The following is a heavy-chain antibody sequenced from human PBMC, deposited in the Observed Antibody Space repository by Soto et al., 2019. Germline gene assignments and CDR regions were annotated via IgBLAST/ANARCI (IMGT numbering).Heavy chain of an antibody. Sequence: QVQLVESGGGVVQPGRSLRLSCAASGFTFSNYGMHWVRQAPGKGLEWVAVILNDGSNRYHADSVKDRFTISRDNSKKTLYLQMKSLRAEETAAYYCARDDEYSGNGMDVWGQGTTVTVS. D-gene: IGHD3-10*01. J-gene: IGHJ6*02. V-gene: IGHV3-33*01. CDR1: GFTFSNYG. CDR2: ILNDGSNR. CDR3: ARDDEYSGNGMDV.